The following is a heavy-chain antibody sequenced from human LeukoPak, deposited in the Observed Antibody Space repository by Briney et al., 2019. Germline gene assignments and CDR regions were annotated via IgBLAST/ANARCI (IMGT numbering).Heavy chain of an antibody. CDR1: GITFSSYG. CDR3: AKIPVAGNWYFDL. Sequence: GGSLRLSCAASGITFSSYGMMWVRQTPGRGLEWVSAISNSVGYTYYADSVKGRFTISRDNSKNTLYLQMNSLRAEDTAVYYCAKIPVAGNWYFDLWGRGTLVTVSS. CDR2: ISNSVGYT. V-gene: IGHV3-23*01. D-gene: IGHD6-19*01. J-gene: IGHJ2*01.